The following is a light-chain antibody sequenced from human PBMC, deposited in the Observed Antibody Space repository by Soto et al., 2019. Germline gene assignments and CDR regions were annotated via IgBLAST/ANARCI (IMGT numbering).Light chain of an antibody. CDR2: AAS. CDR1: QSISSY. V-gene: IGKV1-39*01. CDR3: QQSYRTPLT. Sequence: DIQMTQSPSSLSASVGDRVTITCRASQSISSYLNWYQQKPGKAPKLLIYAASSLQSGVPSRFSGSGSGTDFTLTISSLQPEDFATYYCQQSYRTPLTFRGGTKV. J-gene: IGKJ4*01.